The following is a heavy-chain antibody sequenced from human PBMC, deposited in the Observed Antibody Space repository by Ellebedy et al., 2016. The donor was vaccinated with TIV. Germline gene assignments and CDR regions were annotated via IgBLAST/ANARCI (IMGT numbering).Heavy chain of an antibody. D-gene: IGHD4-17*01. V-gene: IGHV3-30-3*01. CDR3: ARGTVTFSEPYFDY. CDR1: GFTFSRYA. Sequence: GGSLRLSXVASGFTFSRYAMSWVRQTPGKGLEWVAVISYDGSNKYYADSVKGRFTISRDNSKNTLYLQMNSLRAEDTAVYYCARGTVTFSEPYFDYWGQGTLVTVSS. CDR2: ISYDGSNK. J-gene: IGHJ4*02.